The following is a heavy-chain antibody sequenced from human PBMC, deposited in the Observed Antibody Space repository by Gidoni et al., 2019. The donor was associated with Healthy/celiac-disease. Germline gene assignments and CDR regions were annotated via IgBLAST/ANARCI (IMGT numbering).Heavy chain of an antibody. CDR1: GYSISSGYY. CDR3: ARYLYYDSSGYFSSRSADFDY. V-gene: IGHV4-38-2*01. CDR2: IYHSGRT. D-gene: IGHD3-22*01. J-gene: IGHJ4*02. Sequence: QVQLQESGPGLVKPSETLSLTCPVSGYSISSGYYWGWIRQPPGKGLEWIGSIYHSGRTYYNQSLKSRVTISVDTSKNQFSLKLSSVTAADTAVYYCARYLYYDSSGYFSSRSADFDYWGQGTLVTVSS.